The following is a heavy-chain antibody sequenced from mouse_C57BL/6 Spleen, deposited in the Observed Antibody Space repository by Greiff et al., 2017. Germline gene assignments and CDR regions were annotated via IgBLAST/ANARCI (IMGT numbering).Heavy chain of an antibody. CDR3: TGGDGYYEGNFDY. CDR1: GFTFSNYW. J-gene: IGHJ2*01. V-gene: IGHV6-3*01. CDR2: IRLKSDNYAT. Sequence: EVKLVESGGGLVQPGGSMKLSCVASGFTFSNYWMNWVRQSPEKGLEWVAQIRLKSDNYATHYAESVKGRFTISRDDSKSSVYLQMNNLRAEDTGIYYCTGGDGYYEGNFDYWGQGTTLTVSS. D-gene: IGHD2-3*01.